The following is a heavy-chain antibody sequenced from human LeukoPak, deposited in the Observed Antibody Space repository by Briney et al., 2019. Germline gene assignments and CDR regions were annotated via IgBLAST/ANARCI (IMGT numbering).Heavy chain of an antibody. D-gene: IGHD7-27*01. CDR3: VRTPPNWGFDY. V-gene: IGHV1-46*01. Sequence: GASVKVSCKAAGYTFTSYYMHWVRQAPGQGLEWMGIINPSGGSTSYAQKFQGRVTMTSVSSISTAYMELSSLRSEDTAIYYCVRTPPNWGFDYWGQGTLVTVSS. CDR1: GYTFTSYY. CDR2: INPSGGST. J-gene: IGHJ4*02.